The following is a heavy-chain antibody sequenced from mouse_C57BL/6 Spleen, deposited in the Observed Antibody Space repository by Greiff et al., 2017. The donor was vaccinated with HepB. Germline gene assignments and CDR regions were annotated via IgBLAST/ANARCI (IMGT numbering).Heavy chain of an antibody. CDR2: IYPRSGNT. D-gene: IGHD2-4*01. CDR1: GYTFTSYG. Sequence: QVQLQQSGAELARPGASVKLSCKASGYTFTSYGISWVKQRTGQGLEWIGEIYPRSGNTYYNEKFKGKATLTADKSSSTAYMELRSLTSEDSAVYCCARGGDYDERGYYYAMDYWGQGTSVTVSS. J-gene: IGHJ4*01. V-gene: IGHV1-81*01. CDR3: ARGGDYDERGYYYAMDY.